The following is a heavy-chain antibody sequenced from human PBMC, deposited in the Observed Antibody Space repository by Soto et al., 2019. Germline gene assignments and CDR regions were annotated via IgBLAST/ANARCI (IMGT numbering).Heavy chain of an antibody. J-gene: IGHJ4*02. CDR1: GFTFSSYA. D-gene: IGHD5-12*01. CDR3: ARGWRDIVATKNTFDY. V-gene: IGHV3-30-3*01. CDR2: ISYDGSNK. Sequence: GGSLRLSCAASGFTFSSYAMHWVRQAPGKGLEWVAVISYDGSNKYYADSVKGRFTISRDNSKNTLYLQMNSLRAEDTAVYYCARGWRDIVATKNTFDYWGQGTLVTVSS.